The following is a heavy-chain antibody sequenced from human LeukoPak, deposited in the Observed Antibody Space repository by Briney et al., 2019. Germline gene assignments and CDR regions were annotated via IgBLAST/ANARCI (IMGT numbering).Heavy chain of an antibody. J-gene: IGHJ1*01. V-gene: IGHV3-23*01. CDR2: ISGSGGST. Sequence: PGGSLRLSCAASGFTFDISAMNWVRQAPGKGLEWVSAISGSGGSTYYADSVKGRFTISRDNSKNTLYLQINSLRAEDTAVYYCAKNLGAHRLFQNWGQGTLVTV. D-gene: IGHD4/OR15-4a*01. CDR1: GFTFDISA. CDR3: AKNLGAHRLFQN.